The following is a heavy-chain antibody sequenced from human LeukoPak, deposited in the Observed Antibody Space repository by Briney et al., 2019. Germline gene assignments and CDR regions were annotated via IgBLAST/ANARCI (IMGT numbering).Heavy chain of an antibody. Sequence: SETLSLTCTVSGASISSYYWSWIRQPAGKGLEWIGRIHASGSTNYNPSLKSRVTMSVDTSKNQFSLKLSSVTAADTAVYYCARGGSYLSAFDIWGQGTMVTVSS. CDR1: GASISSYY. V-gene: IGHV4-4*07. CDR3: ARGGSYLSAFDI. J-gene: IGHJ3*02. D-gene: IGHD1-26*01. CDR2: IHASGST.